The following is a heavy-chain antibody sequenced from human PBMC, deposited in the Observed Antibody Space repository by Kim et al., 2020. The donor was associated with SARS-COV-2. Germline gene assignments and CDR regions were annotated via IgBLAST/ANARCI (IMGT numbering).Heavy chain of an antibody. CDR3: ARLVVPAANDY. D-gene: IGHD2-2*01. Sequence: GGSLRLSCAASGFTFSSYEMNWVRQAPGKGLEWVSYISSSGSTIYYADSVKGRFTISRDNAKNSLYLQMNSLRAEDTAVYYCARLVVPAANDYWGQGTLVTVPS. CDR1: GFTFSSYE. J-gene: IGHJ4*02. CDR2: ISSSGSTI. V-gene: IGHV3-48*03.